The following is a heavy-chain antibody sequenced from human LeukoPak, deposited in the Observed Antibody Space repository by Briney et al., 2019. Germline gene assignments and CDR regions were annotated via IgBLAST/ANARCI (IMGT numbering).Heavy chain of an antibody. CDR1: GYTFTGYY. CDR2: TNPKSGGT. CDR3: ARALAGVWELYFDY. J-gene: IGHJ4*02. Sequence: RASVKVSCKASGYTFTGYYMHWVRQAPGQGLEWMGWTNPKSGGTNYVQKFQGRVTMTRDTSISTAYMELSRLRSDDTAVYYCARALAGVWELYFDYWGQGTLVTVSS. D-gene: IGHD1-26*01. V-gene: IGHV1-2*02.